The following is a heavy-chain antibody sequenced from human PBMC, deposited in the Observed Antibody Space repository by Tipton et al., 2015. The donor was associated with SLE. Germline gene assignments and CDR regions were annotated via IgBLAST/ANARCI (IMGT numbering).Heavy chain of an antibody. J-gene: IGHJ4*02. V-gene: IGHV4-34*01. CDR1: GGSFSVYY. CDR3: ARHGGYYFDY. Sequence: TLSLTCAIYGGSFSVYYWSWIRQPPGKGLEWIGEINHSGSTNYNPSLKSRVTISVDTSKNQFPLKLSSVNAADTAVYYCARHGGYYFDYWGQGTLVTVSS. CDR2: INHSGST. D-gene: IGHD4-23*01.